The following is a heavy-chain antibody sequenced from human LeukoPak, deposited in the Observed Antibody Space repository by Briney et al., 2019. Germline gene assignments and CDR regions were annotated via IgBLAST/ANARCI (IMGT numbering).Heavy chain of an antibody. V-gene: IGHV4-30-4*08. CDR2: IYYSGST. CDR1: GGSIISSAYY. Sequence: PSQTLSLTCTVSGGSIISSAYYWSWIRQPPGKGREWIGYIYYSGSTYYNPSLKSRVTISLDTSKNQFSLKLISVTAADTAVYYCVRTEVSSGSEDYWGQGTLVTVSS. CDR3: VRTEVSSGSEDY. D-gene: IGHD6-19*01. J-gene: IGHJ4*02.